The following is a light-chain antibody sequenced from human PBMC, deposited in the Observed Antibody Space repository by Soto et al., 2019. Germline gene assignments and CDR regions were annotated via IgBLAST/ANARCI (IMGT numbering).Light chain of an antibody. J-gene: IGLJ1*01. V-gene: IGLV1-40*01. CDR3: QSYDSSLSGSYV. CDR1: SSNIGAGYD. Sequence: QAVVTQPPSVSGAPGQTVTISCTGSSSNIGAGYDVHWFQQLPGTSPKLLIYGNTNRPSGVPDRFSGSKSGTSASLAITGLQPEDEADYYCQSYDSSLSGSYVFGTGTKLTVL. CDR2: GNT.